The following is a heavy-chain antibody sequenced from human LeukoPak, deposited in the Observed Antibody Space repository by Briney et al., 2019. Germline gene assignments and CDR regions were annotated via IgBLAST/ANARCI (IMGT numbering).Heavy chain of an antibody. V-gene: IGHV3-15*01. Sequence: GGSLRLSCAASGFTSTNTWMTWVRQAPGKGLEWVGRIKSSSDGGTTDYAAPVKGRFTISRDDSKNTLYLQMNSLRAEDTAVYYCARDLYGPGYWGQGTLVTVSS. CDR1: GFTSTNTW. D-gene: IGHD3-10*01. CDR3: ARDLYGPGY. CDR2: IKSSSDGGTT. J-gene: IGHJ4*02.